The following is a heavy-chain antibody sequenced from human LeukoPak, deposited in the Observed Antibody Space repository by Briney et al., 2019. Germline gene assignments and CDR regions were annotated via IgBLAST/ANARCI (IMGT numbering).Heavy chain of an antibody. V-gene: IGHV4-39*01. Sequence: PSETLSLTCTVSGGSISSSSYYWGWIRQPPGKGLEWIVSIYYSGSTYYNPSLKSRVTISVDTSKNQFSLKLSSVTAADTAVYYCARHAAETGPQGWFDPWGQGTLVTVSS. CDR1: GGSISSSSYY. CDR3: ARHAAETGPQGWFDP. J-gene: IGHJ5*02. CDR2: IYYSGST. D-gene: IGHD3-9*01.